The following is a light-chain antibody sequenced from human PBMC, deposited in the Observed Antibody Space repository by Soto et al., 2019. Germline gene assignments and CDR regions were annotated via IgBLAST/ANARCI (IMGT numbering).Light chain of an antibody. CDR1: SGHSSNA. Sequence: QPVLTQSPSASASLGASVKLTCTLDSGHSSNAIAWHQQLPEQGPRYLMKLNSDGSHRKGDGIPDRFSGSSSGAERYLTISSLQSEDEADYYCQTWGTGIVFGGGTKLTVL. CDR3: QTWGTGIV. J-gene: IGLJ3*02. CDR2: LNSDGSH. V-gene: IGLV4-69*01.